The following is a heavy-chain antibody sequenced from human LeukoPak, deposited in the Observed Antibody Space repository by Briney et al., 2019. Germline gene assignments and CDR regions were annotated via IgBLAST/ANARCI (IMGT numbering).Heavy chain of an antibody. V-gene: IGHV3-66*01. D-gene: IGHD3-9*01. Sequence: GGSLRLSCAASGFTVSSNYMSWVRQAPGKGLEWVSVIYSGGSTYYADSVKGKSTISRDNSKNTLYLQMNSLRAEDTAVYYCLTGYNHAVDWFDPWGQGTLVTVSS. CDR1: GFTVSSNY. J-gene: IGHJ5*02. CDR2: IYSGGST. CDR3: LTGYNHAVDWFDP.